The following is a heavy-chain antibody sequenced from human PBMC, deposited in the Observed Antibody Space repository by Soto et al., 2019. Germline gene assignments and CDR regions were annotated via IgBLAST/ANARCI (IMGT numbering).Heavy chain of an antibody. CDR2: SSSSGETI. Sequence: EVQLVGSGGGLVQPGGSLRLSCAASGFTFSNYEMNWFRQAPGKGLEWVSYSSSSGETIYYADSVKGRFNIFRDNAQSSLFLQMNSLRAEDTAVYYCARGETVDTEMVTGKFDYWGQGTLVTVSS. CDR3: ARGETVDTEMVTGKFDY. D-gene: IGHD5-18*01. CDR1: GFTFSNYE. V-gene: IGHV3-48*03. J-gene: IGHJ4*02.